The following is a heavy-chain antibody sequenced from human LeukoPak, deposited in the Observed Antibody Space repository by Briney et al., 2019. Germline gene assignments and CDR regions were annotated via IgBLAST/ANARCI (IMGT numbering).Heavy chain of an antibody. V-gene: IGHV4-4*07. D-gene: IGHD4-17*01. J-gene: IGHJ6*02. CDR2: FYSTVNT. CDR3: VRDDGESPYYYNGMDL. Sequence: PSETLSLTCNVSGDSFRHGYYYWGWIRQPAGKGLEWIGRFYSTVNTNYHPSPKRRVTMSVDTSKNQFSLRLRSVTAADSAVYYCVRDDGESPYYYNGMDLWGPGTTVTVSS. CDR1: GDSFRHGYYY.